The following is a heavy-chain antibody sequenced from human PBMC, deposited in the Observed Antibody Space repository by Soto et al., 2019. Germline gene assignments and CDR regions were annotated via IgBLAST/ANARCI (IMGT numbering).Heavy chain of an antibody. CDR3: AKDLSSSRSSDSQFQH. Sequence: GGSLRLSCAASGFTFNNYAMSWVRQAPGKGLEWVSAISYSGGSTFYADSVKGRFTISRDNSKNTVHLQMNRLRAEDTAVYYCAKDLSSSRSSDSQFQHWGQGTLVTVSS. D-gene: IGHD3-9*01. J-gene: IGHJ1*01. V-gene: IGHV3-23*01. CDR2: ISYSGGST. CDR1: GFTFNNYA.